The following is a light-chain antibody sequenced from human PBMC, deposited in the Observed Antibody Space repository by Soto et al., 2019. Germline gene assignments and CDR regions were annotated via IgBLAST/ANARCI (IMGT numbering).Light chain of an antibody. CDR2: LGS. J-gene: IGKJ1*01. Sequence: DIVLSPSTLSLPVTPGEPASISCRSSQSLLYSNGYTYLDWYLQKPGQSPQLLIYLGSNRASGVPDRFSGSESGTDFTLKISRVEADDVGVYYCMQTLQTPWTFGQGTKV. CDR1: QSLLYSNGYTY. V-gene: IGKV2-28*01. CDR3: MQTLQTPWT.